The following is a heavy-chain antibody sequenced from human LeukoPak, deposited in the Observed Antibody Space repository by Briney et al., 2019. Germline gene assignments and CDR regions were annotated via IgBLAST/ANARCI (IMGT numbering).Heavy chain of an antibody. CDR1: GYTFTSYG. CDR2: ISAYNGNT. V-gene: IGHV1-18*01. Sequence: ASVKVSCKASGYTFTSYGISWVRQAPGQGLEWMGWISAYNGNTNYAQKLQGRVTMTTDTSTSTAYMELRSLRSDDTAVYYCAREAEGRIAAAGTSSDYWGQGTLVTVSS. CDR3: AREAEGRIAAAGTSSDY. D-gene: IGHD6-13*01. J-gene: IGHJ4*02.